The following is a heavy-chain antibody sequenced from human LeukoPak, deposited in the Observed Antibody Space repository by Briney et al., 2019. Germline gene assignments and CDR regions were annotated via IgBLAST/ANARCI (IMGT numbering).Heavy chain of an antibody. Sequence: SVKVSCKASGFTFTSSAMQWVRQARGQRLEWIGWIVVGSGNTNYAQKFQERVTITRDMSTSTAYMELSSLRSEDTAVYYCAAGGTDVYYYGSGSYDRLDYWGQGTLVTVSS. CDR2: IVVGSGNT. V-gene: IGHV1-58*02. J-gene: IGHJ4*02. CDR3: AAGGTDVYYYGSGSYDRLDY. CDR1: GFTFTSSA. D-gene: IGHD3-10*01.